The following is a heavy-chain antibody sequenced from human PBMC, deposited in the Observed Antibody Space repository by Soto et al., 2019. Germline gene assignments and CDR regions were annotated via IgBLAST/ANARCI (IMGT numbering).Heavy chain of an antibody. CDR2: ISGGGSET. CDR3: AKDDSLEWFFPLDA. J-gene: IGHJ5*02. V-gene: IGHV3-23*01. D-gene: IGHD3-3*01. Sequence: EVHLLESGGGLVQPGGSLRLSCSASGFTFRSYAMSWVHQAPGKGLEWVSGISGGGSETYYSDSVRGRFTISRDNSTNTLYLQMNTLRVEDSAVYFCAKDDSLEWFFPLDAWSQVTLVTVSS. CDR1: GFTFRSYA.